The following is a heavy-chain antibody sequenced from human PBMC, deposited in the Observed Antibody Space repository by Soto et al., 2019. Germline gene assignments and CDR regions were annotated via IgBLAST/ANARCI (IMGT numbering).Heavy chain of an antibody. CDR3: ARGDYGAYSYYLAH. CDR1: GGSISSGGYF. CDR2: IYSSGSA. V-gene: IGHV4-31*03. D-gene: IGHD4-17*01. Sequence: QVQLQESGPGLVKPSQTLSLTCSVSGGSISSGGYFWSWIRRHPGKGLEWIGYIYSSGSAYYNPSLGCRVTISVDTSNDHFSLHLNSVNAADTAVYYCARGDYGAYSYYLAHWGQGTLETVSS. J-gene: IGHJ4*02.